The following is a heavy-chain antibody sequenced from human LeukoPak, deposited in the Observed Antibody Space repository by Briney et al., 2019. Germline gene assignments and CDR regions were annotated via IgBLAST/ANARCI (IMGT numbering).Heavy chain of an antibody. J-gene: IGHJ4*02. CDR3: ARGGVEMATIFDY. Sequence: SETLSLTCAVYGGSFSGYYWSWIRQPPGKGLEWIGENNHSGSTNYNPSLKSRVTISVDTSKNQFPLKLSSVTAADTAVYYCARGGVEMATIFDYWGQGTLVTVSS. D-gene: IGHD5-24*01. V-gene: IGHV4-34*01. CDR2: NNHSGST. CDR1: GGSFSGYY.